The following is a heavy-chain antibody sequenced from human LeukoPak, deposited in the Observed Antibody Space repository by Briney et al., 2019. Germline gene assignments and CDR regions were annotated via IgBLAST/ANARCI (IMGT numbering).Heavy chain of an antibody. V-gene: IGHV4-39*07. CDR2: IYYSGNT. D-gene: IGHD3-22*01. CDR1: GGSISTSGYY. CDR3: TRGGGSGYQLDWLDP. Sequence: SETLSLTCTVSGGSISTSGYYWGWIRQPPGKGLEWIGNIYYSGNTYYNPSLKSRVTMSADTSKNQFSLKLSSVTAADTAVYYCTRGGGSGYQLDWLDPWGQGTLVTVSS. J-gene: IGHJ5*02.